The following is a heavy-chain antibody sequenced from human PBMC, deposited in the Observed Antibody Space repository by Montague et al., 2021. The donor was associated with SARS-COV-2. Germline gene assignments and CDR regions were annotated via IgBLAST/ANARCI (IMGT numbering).Heavy chain of an antibody. CDR3: ARTYYYGSGSYYTYYFDY. CDR2: IDWDDDK. D-gene: IGHD3-10*01. CDR1: GGSINSDY. J-gene: IGHJ4*02. Sequence: TLSLTCTVSGGSINSDYWSWIRQPPGKALEWLALIDWDDDKHYSTSLKTRLTISKDTSKNQVVLTMTNMDPVDTATYYCARTYYYGSGSYYTYYFDYWGQGTLVTVSS. V-gene: IGHV2-70*18.